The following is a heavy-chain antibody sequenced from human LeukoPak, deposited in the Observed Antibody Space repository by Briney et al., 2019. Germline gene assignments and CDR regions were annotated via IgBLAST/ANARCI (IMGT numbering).Heavy chain of an antibody. CDR3: ARDNPGYYDSSGFDY. J-gene: IGHJ4*02. CDR1: GYSISSGYY. CDR2: IYHSGST. Sequence: SETLSLTCTVSGYSISSGYYWGWIRQPPGKGLEWIGSIYHSGSTYYNPSLKSRVTISVDTSKNQFSLKLSSVTAADTAVYYCARDNPGYYDSSGFDYWGQGTLVTVSS. V-gene: IGHV4-38-2*02. D-gene: IGHD3-22*01.